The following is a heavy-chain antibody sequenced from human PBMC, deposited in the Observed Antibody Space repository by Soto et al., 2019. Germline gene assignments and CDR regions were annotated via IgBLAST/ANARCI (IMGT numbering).Heavy chain of an antibody. CDR2: IYYSGNT. V-gene: IGHV4-31*03. J-gene: IGHJ6*02. CDR1: GGSIRSGGYY. D-gene: IGHD5-18*01. CDR3: ARDRLMATAGTARHYFGLDV. Sequence: SSETLSLTCTVSGGSIRSGGYYWSWVRQNPRKGLEWIGNIYYSGNTYYSPSPKSRLTISVDTSKNQFSLNLSSVTAADTAVYYCARDRLMATAGTARHYFGLDVWGQGTTVTVSS.